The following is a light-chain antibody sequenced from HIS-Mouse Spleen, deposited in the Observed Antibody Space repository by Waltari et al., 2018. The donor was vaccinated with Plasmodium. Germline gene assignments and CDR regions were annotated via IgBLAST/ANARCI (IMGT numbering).Light chain of an antibody. Sequence: DIVMTQSPDSLAVSLGERATINCKSSQSVLYSSNNKNYLAWYPQKPGQPPKLRIYWASTRESGVPDRFSGSGSGTDFTLTISSLQAEDVAVYYCQQYYSTPYTFGQGTKLEIK. CDR2: WAS. V-gene: IGKV4-1*01. CDR1: QSVLYSSNNKNY. J-gene: IGKJ2*01. CDR3: QQYYSTPYT.